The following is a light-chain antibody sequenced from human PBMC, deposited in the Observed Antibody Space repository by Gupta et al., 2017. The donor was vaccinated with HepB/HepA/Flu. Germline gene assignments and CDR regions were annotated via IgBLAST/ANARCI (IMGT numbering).Light chain of an antibody. CDR1: QDISNY. V-gene: IGKV1-33*01. CDR2: DAS. Sequence: DIQMTQSPSSLSASVGDRVTITCQASQDISNYLNWYKQKPRKAPKLLIYDASHWETGVPSRFSGSGCGKNXSFTISXRLQQDVSATYYQQHGNLPPDTFGXGTKLEI. J-gene: IGKJ2*01. CDR3: QQHGNLPPDT.